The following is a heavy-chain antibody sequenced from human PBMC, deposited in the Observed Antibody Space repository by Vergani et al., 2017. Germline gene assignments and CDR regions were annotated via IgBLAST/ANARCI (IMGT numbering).Heavy chain of an antibody. CDR2: LYYSGST. CDR1: GGSISRRSYY. D-gene: IGHD2-21*01. Sequence: LQLQESGPGLVKPSETLSLTCTVSGGSISRRSYYWGWIRQPPGKGLEWIGSLYYSGSTYSNPSLKSRVTISVDTSKNQFSLKLSSVTAADTAVYYCASGRWLVISYDYWGQGTLVTVSS. J-gene: IGHJ4*02. V-gene: IGHV4-39*01. CDR3: ASGRWLVISYDY.